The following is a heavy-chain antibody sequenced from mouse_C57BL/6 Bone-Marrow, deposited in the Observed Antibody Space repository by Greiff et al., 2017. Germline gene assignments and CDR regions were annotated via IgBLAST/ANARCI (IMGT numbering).Heavy chain of an antibody. J-gene: IGHJ1*03. D-gene: IGHD2-4*01. Sequence: QVQLQQSGAELARPGASVKLSCKASGYTFTSYGISWVKQRTGQGLEWIGEIYPRSGNTYYNEKFKGKATLTADKSSTTAYMELRSLTSEEAAVYFYARSIYYDYDGDLYFDVWGTGTTVTVSS. V-gene: IGHV1-81*01. CDR1: GYTFTSYG. CDR3: ARSIYYDYDGDLYFDV. CDR2: IYPRSGNT.